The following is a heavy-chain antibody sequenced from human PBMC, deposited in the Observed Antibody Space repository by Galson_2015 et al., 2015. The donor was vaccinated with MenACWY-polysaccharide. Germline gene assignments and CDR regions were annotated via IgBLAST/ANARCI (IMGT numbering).Heavy chain of an antibody. CDR3: ASRLAQVGIAGYGYGMDV. D-gene: IGHD2-15*01. V-gene: IGHV4-39*01. J-gene: IGHJ6*02. CDR2: ISYSGST. CDR1: GGSISSSNYY. Sequence: ETLSLTCTVSGGSISSSNYYWGWIRQSPEKGLAWIGTISYSGSTYYNPSLKSRVTISVDTSKNQFSLKLSSVTAADTAVYYCASRLAQVGIAGYGYGMDVWGQGTTVTVSS.